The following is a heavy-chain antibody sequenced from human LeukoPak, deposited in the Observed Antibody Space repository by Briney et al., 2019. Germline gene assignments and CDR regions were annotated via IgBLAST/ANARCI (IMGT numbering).Heavy chain of an antibody. V-gene: IGHV1-18*01. Sequence: ASVKVSFKASGYTFTSYGISWVRQAPGQGLEWMGWINPYNGNTNYAQKLQGRVTMTTDTSTSTAYMELRSLRSDDTAVYYCAREGDSSGWPLIDYWGQGTLVTVSS. J-gene: IGHJ4*02. CDR1: GYTFTSYG. CDR3: AREGDSSGWPLIDY. D-gene: IGHD6-19*01. CDR2: INPYNGNT.